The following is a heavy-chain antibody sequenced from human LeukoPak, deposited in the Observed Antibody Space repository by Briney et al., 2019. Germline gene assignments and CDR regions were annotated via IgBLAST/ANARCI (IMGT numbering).Heavy chain of an antibody. CDR2: IYHSGST. D-gene: IGHD2-2*01. Sequence: SETLSLTCAVSGYSISSGYYWGWIRQPPGEGLEWIGSIYHSGSTYYNPSLKSRVTISVDTSKNQFSLKLSSVTAADTAVYYCARRRGYCSSTSCFDAFDIWGQGTMVTVSS. CDR1: GYSISSGYY. CDR3: ARRRGYCSSTSCFDAFDI. J-gene: IGHJ3*02. V-gene: IGHV4-38-2*01.